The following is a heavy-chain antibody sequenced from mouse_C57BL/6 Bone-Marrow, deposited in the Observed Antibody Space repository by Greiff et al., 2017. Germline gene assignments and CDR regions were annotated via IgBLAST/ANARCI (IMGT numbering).Heavy chain of an antibody. Sequence: VQLKESGAELARPGASVKLSCKASGYTFTSYGISWVKQRTGQGLEWIGEIYPRSGNTYYNEKFKGKATLTADKSSSTAYMEPRSLTSEDSAVYFWASWGDDYDGLDYWGQGTTLTVSS. CDR3: ASWGDDYDGLDY. CDR2: IYPRSGNT. CDR1: GYTFTSYG. J-gene: IGHJ2*01. V-gene: IGHV1-81*01. D-gene: IGHD2-4*01.